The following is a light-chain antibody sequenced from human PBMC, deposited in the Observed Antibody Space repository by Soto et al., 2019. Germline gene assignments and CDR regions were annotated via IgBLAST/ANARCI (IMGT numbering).Light chain of an antibody. CDR1: SSDVGTYNL. J-gene: IGLJ3*02. V-gene: IGLV2-23*01. Sequence: QSALTQPASVSGSPGQSITISCTGTSSDVGTYNLVSWYQQHPGKAPQLIIFEGNKRPSGVSNRFSGSKSGSTASLTISGHQAEDEADYYCCSYAGSNTWVFGGGTKLTVL. CDR2: EGN. CDR3: CSYAGSNTWV.